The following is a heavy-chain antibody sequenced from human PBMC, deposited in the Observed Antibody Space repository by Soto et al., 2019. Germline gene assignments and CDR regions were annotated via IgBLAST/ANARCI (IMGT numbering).Heavy chain of an antibody. Sequence: QLQLRESGPGLVKPSETLSLTCSVSGGSISSSTYYWAWIRQPPGNGLEWMATIHYGGSTYYNPSRKSRVTLSLATSKNDFSMSLNSVNASDTAIYYCARFTPDLLHSNLWSDYYLSDFDYWGQGTLVIVSA. V-gene: IGHV4-39*02. CDR1: GGSISSSTYY. CDR2: IHYGGST. J-gene: IGHJ4*02. D-gene: IGHD3-3*01. CDR3: ARFTPDLLHSNLWSDYYLSDFDY.